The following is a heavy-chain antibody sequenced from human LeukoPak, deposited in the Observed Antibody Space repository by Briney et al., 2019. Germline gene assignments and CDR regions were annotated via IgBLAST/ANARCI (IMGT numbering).Heavy chain of an antibody. CDR3: AKVGGMEWLTYLYYFDY. D-gene: IGHD3-3*01. CDR2: IRYDGSNK. J-gene: IGHJ4*02. Sequence: GGSLRLSCAASGFTFSSYGMHWVRQAPGKELEWVAFIRYDGSNKYYADSVKGRFTISRDNSKNTLYLQMNSLRAEDTAVYYCAKVGGMEWLTYLYYFDYWGQGTLVTVSS. V-gene: IGHV3-30*02. CDR1: GFTFSSYG.